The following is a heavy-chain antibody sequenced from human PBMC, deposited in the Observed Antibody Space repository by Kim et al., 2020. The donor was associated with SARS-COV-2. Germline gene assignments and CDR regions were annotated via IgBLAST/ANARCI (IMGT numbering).Heavy chain of an antibody. D-gene: IGHD5-12*01. CDR1: GYTFTSYA. Sequence: ASVKVSCKASGYTFTSYAMNWVRQAPGQGLEWMGWINTNTGNPTYAQGFTGRFVFSLDTSVSTAYLQISSLKAEDTAVYYCARAPRDIVATIAWFDPWGQGTLVTVSS. J-gene: IGHJ5*02. CDR3: ARAPRDIVATIAWFDP. V-gene: IGHV7-4-1*02. CDR2: INTNTGNP.